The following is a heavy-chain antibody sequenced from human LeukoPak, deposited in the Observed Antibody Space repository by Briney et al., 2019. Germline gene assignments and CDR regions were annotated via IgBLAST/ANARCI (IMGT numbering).Heavy chain of an antibody. D-gene: IGHD5-18*01. J-gene: IGHJ6*03. CDR2: INPNSGVT. V-gene: IGHV1-2*02. CDR3: ARKTVDTATNWYYYYYYMDV. CDR1: GYTFSGFY. Sequence: GASVKVSCKASGYTFSGFYIHWVRQAPGQGLEWMGWINPNSGVTNYAQKLQGRVTMTTDTSTSTAYMELRSLRSDDTAVYYCARKTVDTATNWYYYYYYMDVWGKGTTVTVSS.